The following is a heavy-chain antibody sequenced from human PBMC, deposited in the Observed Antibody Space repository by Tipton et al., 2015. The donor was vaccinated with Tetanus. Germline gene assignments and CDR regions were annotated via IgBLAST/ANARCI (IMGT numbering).Heavy chain of an antibody. CDR2: IFYSGRT. CDR1: SGPLSSSY. V-gene: IGHV4-59*01. J-gene: IGHJ4*02. CDR3: ARNRVGVRGLLIEQPLDS. D-gene: IGHD3-10*01. Sequence: TLSLTCTVSSGPLSSSYWSWIRQPPGKGLEWIGYIFYSGRTTYNPSLQSRVTISLDRSKNQFSLNLISVTTADTAVYFCARNRVGVRGLLIEQPLDSWGPGTLVTVSS.